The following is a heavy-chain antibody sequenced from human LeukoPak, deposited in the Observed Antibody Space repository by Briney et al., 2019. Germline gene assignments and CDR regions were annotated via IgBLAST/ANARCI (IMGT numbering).Heavy chain of an antibody. CDR3: ASCATPPYYFDY. D-gene: IGHD2-15*01. J-gene: IGHJ4*02. CDR1: GGSIGSGSYY. CDR2: VYSDGTT. V-gene: IGHV4-61*02. Sequence: PSETLSLTCTASGGSIGSGSYYWSWIRQSAGEGLEWVGRVYSDGTTNYNPSLKSRVTISVDTSKNQFSLKLSSVTAADTAVYYCASCATPPYYFDYWGQGTLVTVSS.